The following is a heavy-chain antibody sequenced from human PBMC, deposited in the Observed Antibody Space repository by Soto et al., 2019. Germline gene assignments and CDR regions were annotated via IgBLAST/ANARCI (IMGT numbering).Heavy chain of an antibody. CDR2: IYYSGST. D-gene: IGHD5-12*01. Sequence: ASETLSLTCTVSGGSISSYYWSWIRQPPGKGLEWIGYIYYSGSTNYNPSLKSRVTISVDTSKNQFSLKLSSVTAADTAVYYCARHPEMATIIPYGMDVWGQGTTVTVSS. V-gene: IGHV4-59*08. CDR1: GGSISSYY. J-gene: IGHJ6*02. CDR3: ARHPEMATIIPYGMDV.